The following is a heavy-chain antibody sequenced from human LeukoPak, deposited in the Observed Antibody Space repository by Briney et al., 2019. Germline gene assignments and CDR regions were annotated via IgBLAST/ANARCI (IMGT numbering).Heavy chain of an antibody. D-gene: IGHD3-10*01. J-gene: IGHJ4*02. CDR1: GGSISSYY. Sequence: SETLSLTCTVSGGSISSYYWSWLRQPPGKGREWIGYIYYSGSTNYNPSLKSRVTISVDTSKNQFSLKLSSVTAADTAVYYCARGRGSGSPFDYWGQGTLVTVSS. CDR3: ARGRGSGSPFDY. CDR2: IYYSGST. V-gene: IGHV4-59*01.